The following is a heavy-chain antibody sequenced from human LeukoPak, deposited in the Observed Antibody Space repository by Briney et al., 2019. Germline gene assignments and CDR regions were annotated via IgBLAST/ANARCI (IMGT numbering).Heavy chain of an antibody. CDR2: INHCGCT. CDR3: ARAHGSVGRVGY. J-gene: IGHJ4*02. D-gene: IGHD3-10*01. Sequence: PSETLSLTCAVYGGSFSGYYWSWLRQPPGKGLEWIGEINHCGCTNYNPSLKSRVTISVDTSKNQFSLRLSSVAAADTAVYYCARAHGSVGRVGYWGQGTLVTVSS. CDR1: GGSFSGYY. V-gene: IGHV4-34*01.